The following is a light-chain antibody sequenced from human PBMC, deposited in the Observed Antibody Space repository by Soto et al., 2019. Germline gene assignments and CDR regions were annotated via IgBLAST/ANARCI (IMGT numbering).Light chain of an antibody. V-gene: IGKV1-39*01. J-gene: IGKJ3*01. CDR3: QQSYSTPST. CDR1: QSISSY. Sequence: DIQMTQSPSSLSASVGDRVTITCRASQSISSYLNWYQQKPGKAPKLLIYAASSLQSMVPSRFSGSGSGTDFTLTISSLQPEDFATYYCQQSYSTPSTFGTGTNVDIK. CDR2: AAS.